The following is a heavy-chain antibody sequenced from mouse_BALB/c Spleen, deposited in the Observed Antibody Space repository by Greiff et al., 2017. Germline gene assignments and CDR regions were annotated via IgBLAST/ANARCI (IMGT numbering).Heavy chain of an antibody. Sequence: VQLQQSGPELVKPGASVKISCKASGYAFSSSWMNWVKQRPGQGLEWIGRIYPGDGDTNYNGKFKGKATLTADKSSSTAYMQLSSLTSVDSAVYFCARLRDYDGGYYLDYWGQGTTLTVSS. V-gene: IGHV1-82*01. D-gene: IGHD2-4*01. CDR2: IYPGDGDT. CDR3: ARLRDYDGGYYLDY. CDR1: GYAFSSSW. J-gene: IGHJ2*01.